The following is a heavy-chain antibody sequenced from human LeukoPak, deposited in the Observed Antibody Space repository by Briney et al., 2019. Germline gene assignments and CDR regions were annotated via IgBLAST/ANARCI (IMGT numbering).Heavy chain of an antibody. CDR2: ISGSGGST. CDR3: ARRPVRGNWFDP. Sequence: PGGSLRLPCAASGFTFSSYAMSWVRQAPGKGLEWVSAISGSGGSTYYADSVKGRFTISRDNSKNTLYLQMNSLRAEDTAVYYCARRPVRGNWFDPWGQGTLVTVSS. D-gene: IGHD3-10*01. CDR1: GFTFSSYA. J-gene: IGHJ5*02. V-gene: IGHV3-23*01.